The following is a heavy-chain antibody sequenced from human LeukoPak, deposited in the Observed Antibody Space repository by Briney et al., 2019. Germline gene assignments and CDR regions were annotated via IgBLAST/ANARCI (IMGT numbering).Heavy chain of an antibody. CDR1: GGSFSGYY. J-gene: IGHJ4*02. D-gene: IGHD1-26*01. CDR3: ARGSLGEQSDY. V-gene: IGHV4-34*01. Sequence: SETLSLTCAVYGGSFSGYYWSWIRQPPGKGLEWIGEINHSGSTNYNPSLKSRVTISVDTSKNQFSLKLSSVTAADTAVYYYARGSLGEQSDYWGQGTLVTVSS. CDR2: INHSGST.